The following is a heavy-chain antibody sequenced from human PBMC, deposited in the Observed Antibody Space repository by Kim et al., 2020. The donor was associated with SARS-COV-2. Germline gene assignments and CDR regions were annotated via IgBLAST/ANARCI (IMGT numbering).Heavy chain of an antibody. Sequence: GGSLRLSCVASGFSFGTFDMSWVRQAPGKGLKWVSVIKGRDDSTYYAESVKGRFTVSRDSARNTLYLQMNSLRSDDTAIYYCVKDAWLDYWGPGTLVTVS. CDR3: VKDAWLDY. V-gene: IGHV3-23*01. CDR2: IKGRDDST. J-gene: IGHJ4*02. D-gene: IGHD5-12*01. CDR1: GFSFGTFD.